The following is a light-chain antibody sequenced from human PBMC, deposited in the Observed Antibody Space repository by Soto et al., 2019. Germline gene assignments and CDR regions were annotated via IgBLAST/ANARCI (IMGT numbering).Light chain of an antibody. J-gene: IGLJ3*02. CDR2: DVS. V-gene: IGLV2-8*01. CDR3: SSYAGSNNLV. CDR1: SSHVGGYNY. Sequence: QSALTQPPSASGSPGQSVTISCTGTSSHVGGYNYVSWYQQHPGKAHKLMIYDVSKRPSGVPDRFSGSNSGNTASLTVSGLQAEDEADYYCSSYAGSNNLVFGGGTKLTVL.